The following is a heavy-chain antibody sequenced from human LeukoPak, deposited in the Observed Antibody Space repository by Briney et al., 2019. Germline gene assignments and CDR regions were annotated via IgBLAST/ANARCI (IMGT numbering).Heavy chain of an antibody. V-gene: IGHV3-30*02. D-gene: IGHD3-10*01. CDR2: IQQDETEI. Sequence: PGGSLRLSCTASGFTFRTSGMHWVRQAPGKGLELVGFIQQDETEIYSADSVRGRFTFSRDNFKSTVCLQMNSLRVEDSAVYYCARESGATKIGQLLNYWGQGTLVSVSS. CDR3: ARESGATKIGQLLNY. J-gene: IGHJ4*02. CDR1: GFTFRTSG.